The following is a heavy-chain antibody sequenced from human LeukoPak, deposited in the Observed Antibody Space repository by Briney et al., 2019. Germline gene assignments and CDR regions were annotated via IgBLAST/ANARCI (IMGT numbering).Heavy chain of an antibody. D-gene: IGHD5-12*01. J-gene: IGHJ4*02. CDR3: AKCGYDYYPLDY. CDR1: GFTFSTYG. Sequence: GGSLRLSCAASGFTFSTYGMHWVRQAPGKGLEWVAVISYDGSNQYYADSVKGRFTISRDNSKNTLYLQMNSLRAEDTAFYYCAKCGYDYYPLDYWAREPWSPSPQ. CDR2: ISYDGSNQ. V-gene: IGHV3-30*18.